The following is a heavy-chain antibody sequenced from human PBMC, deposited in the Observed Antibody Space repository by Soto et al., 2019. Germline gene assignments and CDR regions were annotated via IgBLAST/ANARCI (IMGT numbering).Heavy chain of an antibody. D-gene: IGHD3-10*01. CDR2: IIPFHGVT. CDR3: TRDGEITGSTWSFGGF. J-gene: IGHJ4*02. CDR1: GGTFSPYT. V-gene: IGHV1-69*08. Sequence: QVPLVQSGAEVKKPGSSVKVSCKASGGTFSPYTINWVRQAPGQGLEWMGRIIPFHGVTNYAQKFQARVTITADQATSTAYMELSGLRFEDTAMYYCTRDGEITGSTWSFGGFWGRGTLVTVSS.